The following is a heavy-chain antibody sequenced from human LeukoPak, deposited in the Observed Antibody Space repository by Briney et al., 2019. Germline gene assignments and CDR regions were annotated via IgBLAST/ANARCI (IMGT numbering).Heavy chain of an antibody. J-gene: IGHJ3*02. V-gene: IGHV4-4*07. CDR1: GGSISSYY. D-gene: IGHD5-12*01. CDR3: ARFGPGGYAFDAFDI. CDR2: IYTSGST. Sequence: PSETLSLTCTVSGGSISSYYWSWIRQPAGKGLEWIGRIYTSGSTNCNPSLKSRVTMSVDTSKNQFSLKLSSVTAADTAVYYCARFGPGGYAFDAFDIWGQGTMVTVSS.